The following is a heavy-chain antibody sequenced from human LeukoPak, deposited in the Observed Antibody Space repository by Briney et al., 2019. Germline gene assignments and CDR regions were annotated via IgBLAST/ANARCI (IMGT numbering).Heavy chain of an antibody. D-gene: IGHD6-6*01. Sequence: PGGSLRPSCAASGFIFSNYWMSWVRQAPGKGLEWVANKKQDGSEKYYADSVKGRFTISRDNAKNSLYLQMNSLRAEDTAVYYCARSYSSSRGTFDYWGQGTLVTVSS. CDR2: KKQDGSEK. J-gene: IGHJ4*02. V-gene: IGHV3-7*04. CDR3: ARSYSSSRGTFDY. CDR1: GFIFSNYW.